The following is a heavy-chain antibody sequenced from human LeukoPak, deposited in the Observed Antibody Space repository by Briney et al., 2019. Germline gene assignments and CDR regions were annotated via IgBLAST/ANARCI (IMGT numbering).Heavy chain of an antibody. CDR3: ARGATKTGWFDP. D-gene: IGHD1-26*01. Sequence: KSSETLSLTCTVSGGSISSGSYYWSWIRQPAGKGLEWIGRIYTSGSTNYNPSLKSRVTISVDTSKNQSSLKLSSVTAADTAVYYCARGATKTGWFDPWGQGTLVTVSS. J-gene: IGHJ5*02. CDR2: IYTSGST. V-gene: IGHV4-61*02. CDR1: GGSISSGSYY.